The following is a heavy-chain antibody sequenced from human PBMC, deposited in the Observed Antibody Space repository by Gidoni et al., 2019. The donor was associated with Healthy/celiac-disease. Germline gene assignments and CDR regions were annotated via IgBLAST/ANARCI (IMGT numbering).Heavy chain of an antibody. Sequence: QVQLVESGGGVVQPGRSLRLSCAAPGLPFSSYGMNWVRQAPGKGLEWVAVISYYGSNKYYADSVKGRFTISRDNSKNTLYLQMNSLRAEDTAVYYCARSSGYYTAYYYYYGMDVWGQGTTVTVSS. CDR2: ISYYGSNK. J-gene: IGHJ6*02. CDR1: GLPFSSYG. D-gene: IGHD3-22*01. CDR3: ARSSGYYTAYYYYYGMDV. V-gene: IGHV3-30*03.